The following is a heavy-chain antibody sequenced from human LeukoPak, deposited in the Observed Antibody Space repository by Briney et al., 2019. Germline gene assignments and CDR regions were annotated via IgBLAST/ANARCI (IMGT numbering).Heavy chain of an antibody. V-gene: IGHV3-30*02. D-gene: IGHD3-10*01. CDR1: GFTFSSYG. J-gene: IGHJ6*03. CDR2: IRYDGSNK. Sequence: GGSLRLSCAASGFTFSSYGLHWVRQAPGKGLEWVAFIRYDGSNKYYADSVKGRFTISRDNSKNTLYLQMNSLRAEDTAAYYCAKVPRAMVRGVIPNYYYYYYMDVWGKGTTVTISS. CDR3: AKVPRAMVRGVIPNYYYYYYMDV.